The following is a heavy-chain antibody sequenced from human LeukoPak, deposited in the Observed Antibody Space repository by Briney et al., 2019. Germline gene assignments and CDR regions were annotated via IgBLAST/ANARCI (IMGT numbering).Heavy chain of an antibody. CDR3: AKGGRGNGEVY. D-gene: IGHD2-8*01. CDR2: IKQDGSEK. CDR1: GFTLSSYW. J-gene: IGHJ4*02. Sequence: GGSLRLSCAVSGFTLSSYWMNWVLQAPGKGLEWVANIKQDGSEKNCVDSVKGRFTISRDNAKSSLFLQMNDLRAEDTAVYYCAKGGRGNGEVYWGQGTLVTVSS. V-gene: IGHV3-7*01.